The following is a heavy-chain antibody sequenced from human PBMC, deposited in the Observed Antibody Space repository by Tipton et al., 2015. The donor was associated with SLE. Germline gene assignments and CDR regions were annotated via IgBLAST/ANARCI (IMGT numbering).Heavy chain of an antibody. CDR2: IHHSGGS. CDR1: GGSITNYH. Sequence: TLSLTCTVSGGSITNYHWSWVRQPPGKGLEWIGYIHHSGGSRYNSSLKSRVTISLDTSKMQFSLNLNSVTTADTALYYCARDRGPYTNWFDPWGQGTLVTVSS. D-gene: IGHD2-8*01. J-gene: IGHJ5*02. V-gene: IGHV4-59*01. CDR3: ARDRGPYTNWFDP.